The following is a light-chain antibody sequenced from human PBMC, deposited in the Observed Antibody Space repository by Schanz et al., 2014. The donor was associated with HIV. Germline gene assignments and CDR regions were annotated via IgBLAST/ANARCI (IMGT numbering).Light chain of an antibody. V-gene: IGKV3-20*01. CDR3: QQYNKRPWT. CDR1: QRLSSSY. CDR2: ATS. Sequence: EIVLTQSPGSLSLSPGGRATLSCGASQRLSSSYLAWYQQKRDQPPRLVIYATSTRAAGIPDRFSGTGSGTDFTLTISSLQSEDFAVYYCQQYNKRPWTFGPGTRVEIK. J-gene: IGKJ1*01.